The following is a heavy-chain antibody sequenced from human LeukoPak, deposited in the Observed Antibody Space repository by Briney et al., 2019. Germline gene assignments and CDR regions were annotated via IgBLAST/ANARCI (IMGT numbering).Heavy chain of an antibody. Sequence: SETLSLTCAVYGVSFSGYYWSWIRQPPGKGLEWIGEINHSGSTNYNPSLKSRVTISVDTSKNQFSLKLSSVTAADTAVYYCARAGYSYGDGFDYWGQGTLVTVSS. CDR3: ARAGYSYGDGFDY. CDR1: GVSFSGYY. V-gene: IGHV4-34*01. D-gene: IGHD5-18*01. J-gene: IGHJ4*02. CDR2: INHSGST.